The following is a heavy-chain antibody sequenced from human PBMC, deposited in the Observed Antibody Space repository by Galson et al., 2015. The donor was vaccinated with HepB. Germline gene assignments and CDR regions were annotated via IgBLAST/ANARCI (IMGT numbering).Heavy chain of an antibody. J-gene: IGHJ6*02. CDR2: ISYNGNT. Sequence: LSLTCSVSGASFSSGDYYWNWIRQHPGKGLEWIGYISYNGNTYYSPSLQSRVTISVDTSKKQFSLKPSSVTAADTAVYYCARGDYDFNYAMDVWGQGTTVTVSS. CDR1: GASFSSGDYY. CDR3: ARGDYDFNYAMDV. D-gene: IGHD3-3*01. V-gene: IGHV4-31*03.